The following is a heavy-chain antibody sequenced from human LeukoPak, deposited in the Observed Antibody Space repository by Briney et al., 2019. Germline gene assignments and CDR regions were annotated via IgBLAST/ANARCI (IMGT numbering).Heavy chain of an antibody. J-gene: IGHJ4*02. Sequence: GGSLRLSCAASGFSYSTYALNWVRQAPGKGLEWVACISNGDGHTFYADSVKGRFTVSRDNAQNSLYLQMTSLRAEDTAVYFCARFKLSSSYHPFDYWGQGTLVTVST. CDR1: GFSYSTYA. V-gene: IGHV3-21*01. CDR3: ARFKLSSSYHPFDY. CDR2: ISNGDGHT. D-gene: IGHD5-12*01.